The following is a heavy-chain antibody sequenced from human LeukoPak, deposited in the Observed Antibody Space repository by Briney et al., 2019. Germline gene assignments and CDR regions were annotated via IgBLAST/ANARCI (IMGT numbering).Heavy chain of an antibody. V-gene: IGHV4-30-2*01. CDR1: GGSVSSGGYS. J-gene: IGHJ5*02. Sequence: SETLSLTCAVSGGSVSSGGYSWSWIRQPPGKGLEWIGYIYHSGSTYYNPSLKSRVTISVDRSKNQFSLKLSSVTAADTAVYYCARESSTYCSSTSCYFVSGWFDPWGQGTLVTVSS. D-gene: IGHD2-2*01. CDR3: ARESSTYCSSTSCYFVSGWFDP. CDR2: IYHSGST.